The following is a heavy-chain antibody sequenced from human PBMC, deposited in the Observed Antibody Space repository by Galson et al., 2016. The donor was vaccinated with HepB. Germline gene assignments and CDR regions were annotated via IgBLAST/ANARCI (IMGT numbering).Heavy chain of an antibody. CDR3: ARKTTSAAFDI. CDR1: GGSINSGNYY. Sequence: TLSLTCTASGGSINSGNYYWSWIRQPAGKGLEWIGRFYNRGKANYNPSLKSRVTISLDTSRNQLSLTLTSVTAADTAVYYCARKTTSAAFDIWGQGTVVTVSS. D-gene: IGHD1-14*01. V-gene: IGHV4-61*02. CDR2: FYNRGKA. J-gene: IGHJ3*02.